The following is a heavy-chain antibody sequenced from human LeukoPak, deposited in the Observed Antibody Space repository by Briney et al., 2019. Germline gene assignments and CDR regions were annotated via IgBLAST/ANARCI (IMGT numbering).Heavy chain of an antibody. CDR2: IYSTGST. D-gene: IGHD3-10*01. Sequence: SETLSLTCSVSGGSIRSYYWSWIRQPPGKTLEWIGYIYSTGSTNYNPPLKSRVTFSVDKSKNQFSLKLSSVTAADTAVYYCARGTEEFGELLKVWGQGTLVTVSS. CDR1: GGSIRSYY. V-gene: IGHV4-59*01. CDR3: ARGTEEFGELLKV. J-gene: IGHJ4*02.